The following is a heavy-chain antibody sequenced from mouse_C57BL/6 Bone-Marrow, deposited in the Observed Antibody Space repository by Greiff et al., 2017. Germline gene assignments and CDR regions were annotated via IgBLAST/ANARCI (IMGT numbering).Heavy chain of an antibody. V-gene: IGHV1-15*01. D-gene: IGHD2-12*01. Sequence: QVQLQQSGAELVRPGASVTLSCKASGYTFTDYEMHWVKQTPVHGLEWIGAIDPETGGTAYNQKFKGKAILTADKSSSTAYMELRRLTSEASAVYYCTSAYYRTWFADWGQGTLVTVSA. J-gene: IGHJ3*01. CDR1: GYTFTDYE. CDR3: TSAYYRTWFAD. CDR2: IDPETGGT.